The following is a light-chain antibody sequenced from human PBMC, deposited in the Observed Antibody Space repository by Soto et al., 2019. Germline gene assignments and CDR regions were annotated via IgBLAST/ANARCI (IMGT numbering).Light chain of an antibody. J-gene: IGLJ2*01. CDR2: SNN. CDR1: SSNIGSNT. Sequence: QSVLTQPPSASGTPGQRVTISCSGSSSNIGSNTVNWYQQLPGTAPKLLIYSNNQRPSGVPDRFSGSKSGTSASLAISGLQSEDEAHYYCSSYAGSKNFVVFGGGTKVTVL. V-gene: IGLV1-44*01. CDR3: SSYAGSKNFVV.